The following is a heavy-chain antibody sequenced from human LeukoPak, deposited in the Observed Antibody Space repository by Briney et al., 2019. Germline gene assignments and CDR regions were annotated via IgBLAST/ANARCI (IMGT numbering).Heavy chain of an antibody. V-gene: IGHV1-24*01. J-gene: IGHJ3*02. D-gene: IGHD3-22*01. CDR1: GYTLTELS. CDR3: ATARSVGYYYDSSGAFDI. CDR2: FDPEDGET. Sequence: ASVKVSCKVSGYTLTELSMHWVRQAPGKGLEWMGGFDPEDGETIYAQKFQGRVTMTEDTSTDTAYMELSSLRSEDTAVHYCATARSVGYYYDSSGAFDIWGQGTMVTVSS.